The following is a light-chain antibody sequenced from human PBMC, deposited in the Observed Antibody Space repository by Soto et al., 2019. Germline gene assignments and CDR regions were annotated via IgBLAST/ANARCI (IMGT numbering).Light chain of an antibody. CDR1: SSNIGSNY. CDR2: RNN. Sequence: QSVLTQPPSASGTPGQRVTISCSGSSSNIGSNYVYWYQQLPGTAAKLLIYRNNHRPSGVPDRFSASKSGTSASLAIIGLRSDDEADYYCGPWDDSLRGHVVFGGGTKLTVL. CDR3: GPWDDSLRGHVV. V-gene: IGLV1-47*01. J-gene: IGLJ2*01.